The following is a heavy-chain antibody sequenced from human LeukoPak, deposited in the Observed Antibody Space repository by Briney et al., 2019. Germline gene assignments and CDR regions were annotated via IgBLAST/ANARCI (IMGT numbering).Heavy chain of an antibody. CDR1: DFTFASAW. V-gene: IGHV3-15*01. J-gene: IGHJ6*02. Sequence: PGGSLRLSCAASDFTFASAWMSWVRQAPGKGLEWVGRIKSNTAGGTTEYAAPVKARFTISRDDSKNTLYLQMNSLKPEDTAVYYCTTDLMDVWGQGTTVTVSS. CDR2: IKSNTAGGTT. CDR3: TTDLMDV.